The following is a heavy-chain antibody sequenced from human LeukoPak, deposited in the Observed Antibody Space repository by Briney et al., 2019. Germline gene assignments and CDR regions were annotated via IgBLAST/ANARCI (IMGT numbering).Heavy chain of an antibody. V-gene: IGHV3-23*01. J-gene: IGHJ6*02. CDR2: ISGSGGST. CDR3: AKELVRVTSGGMDV. D-gene: IGHD3-10*01. CDR1: GFTFSSYA. Sequence: GGSLRLSCAASGFTFSSYAMSWVRQAPGKGLEWVSAISGSGGSTYHADSVKGRFTISRDNSKNTLYLQMNSLRAEDTAVYYCAKELVRVTSGGMDVWGQGTTVTVSS.